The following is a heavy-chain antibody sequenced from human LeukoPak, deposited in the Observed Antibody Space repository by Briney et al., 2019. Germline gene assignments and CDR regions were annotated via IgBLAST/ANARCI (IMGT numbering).Heavy chain of an antibody. CDR3: ARESYEWRFLEWSQRYYYFDY. CDR2: INWNGGST. CDR1: GFTFDDYG. Sequence: GGSLRLSCAASGFTFDDYGMSWVRQAPGKGLEWVSGINWNGGSTGYADSVKGRFTISRDNAKNSLYLQMNSLRAEATALYYCARESYEWRFLEWSQRYYYFDYWGQGTLVTVSS. V-gene: IGHV3-20*04. J-gene: IGHJ4*02. D-gene: IGHD3-3*01.